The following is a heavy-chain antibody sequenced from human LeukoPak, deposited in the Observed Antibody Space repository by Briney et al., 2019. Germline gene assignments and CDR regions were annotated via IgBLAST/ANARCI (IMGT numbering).Heavy chain of an antibody. D-gene: IGHD3-10*01. V-gene: IGHV3-21*01. CDR1: GFTFSSYS. Sequence: PGGSLRLSCAASGFTFSSYSMNWVRQAPGKGLEWVSSISSSSSYIYYADSVKGRFTISRDNAKNSLYLQMNSLRAEDTAVYYCARVGTMVRGVLDYWGQGTLVTVSS. CDR2: ISSSSSYI. J-gene: IGHJ4*02. CDR3: ARVGTMVRGVLDY.